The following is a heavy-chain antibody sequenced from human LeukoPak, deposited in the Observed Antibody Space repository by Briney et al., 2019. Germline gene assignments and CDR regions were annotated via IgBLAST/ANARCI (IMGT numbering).Heavy chain of an antibody. V-gene: IGHV4-4*07. D-gene: IGHD3-22*01. Sequence: PSETLSLTCTVSGGSISSYYWSWIRQPAGKGLEWIGRIYTSGSTNYNPSLKSRVTISVDTSKNQFSLKLSSVTAADTAVYFCAREDYYNSGGYYLDYWGQGTLVTVSS. CDR3: AREDYYNSGGYYLDY. CDR2: IYTSGST. J-gene: IGHJ4*02. CDR1: GGSISSYY.